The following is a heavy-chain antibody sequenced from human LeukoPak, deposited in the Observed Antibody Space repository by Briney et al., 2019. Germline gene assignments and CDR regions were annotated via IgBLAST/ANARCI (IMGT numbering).Heavy chain of an antibody. CDR1: GGSISIYY. Sequence: PSETLSLTCTVSGGSISIYYWSWIRQPPGKGLEWIGYIYYSGSTNYNPSLKSRVTISVDTSKNQFSLKLSSVTAADTAVYYCARVQGGATTYWGQGTLVTVSS. CDR3: ARVQGGATTY. J-gene: IGHJ4*02. V-gene: IGHV4-59*01. D-gene: IGHD1-26*01. CDR2: IYYSGST.